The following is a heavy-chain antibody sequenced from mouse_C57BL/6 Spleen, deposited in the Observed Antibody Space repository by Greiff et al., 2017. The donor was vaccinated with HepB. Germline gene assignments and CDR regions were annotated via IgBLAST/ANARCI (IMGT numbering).Heavy chain of an antibody. CDR2: LSYSGST. J-gene: IGHJ2*01. CDR3: ARYPRANWDYFDY. Sequence: DVKLQESGPGLAKPSQTLSLTCSVTGYSITSDYWNWIRKFPGNKLEYMGYLSYSGSTYYNPSLKSRISITRDTSKNQYYLQLNSVTTEDTATYYCARYPRANWDYFDYWGQGTTLTVSS. V-gene: IGHV3-8*01. D-gene: IGHD4-1*01. CDR1: GYSITSDY.